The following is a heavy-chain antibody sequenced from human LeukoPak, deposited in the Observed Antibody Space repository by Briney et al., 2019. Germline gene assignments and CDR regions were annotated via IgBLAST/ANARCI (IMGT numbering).Heavy chain of an antibody. Sequence: GGSLRLSCAASGFTFGSYSMNWVRQAPGKGLEWVSSISSSSSYIYYADSVKGRFTISRDNAKNSLYLQMNSLRAEDTAVYYCARELVWNYGMDVWGQGTTVTVSS. CDR2: ISSSSSYI. J-gene: IGHJ6*02. CDR1: GFTFGSYS. D-gene: IGHD5/OR15-5a*01. V-gene: IGHV3-21*01. CDR3: ARELVWNYGMDV.